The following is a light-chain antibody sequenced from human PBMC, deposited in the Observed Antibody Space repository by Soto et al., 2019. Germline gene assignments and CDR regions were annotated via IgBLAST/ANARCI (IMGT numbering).Light chain of an antibody. CDR2: DAS. CDR1: QDISNY. Sequence: DIQMTQSPSSLSASVGDRVTITCQASQDISNYLNWYQQKPGKAPKLLIYDASNLETGVPSRFSGSGSGTDFTFTISSLQPEDIATYYCQQYDNLPIGGWTKVEIK. V-gene: IGKV1-33*01. CDR3: QQYDNLP. J-gene: IGKJ4*01.